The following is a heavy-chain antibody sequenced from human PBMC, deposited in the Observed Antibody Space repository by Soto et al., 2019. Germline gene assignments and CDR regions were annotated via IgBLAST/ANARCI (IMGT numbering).Heavy chain of an antibody. V-gene: IGHV3-7*05. J-gene: IGHJ4*02. CDR3: ARAGSENDY. Sequence: EVQLVESGGGLVQPGGSLRLSCAVSGFTFSNYWMSWVRQAPGKGLEWVANIKEDGSERNYVDSVKGRFIISRDNAKNSLYLQLNSLRAEDTAVYYCARAGSENDYWGQGTLVTVSS. CDR1: GFTFSNYW. CDR2: IKEDGSER. D-gene: IGHD3-10*01.